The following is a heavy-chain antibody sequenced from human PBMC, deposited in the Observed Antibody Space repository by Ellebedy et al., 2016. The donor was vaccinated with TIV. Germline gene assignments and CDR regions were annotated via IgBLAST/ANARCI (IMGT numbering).Heavy chain of an antibody. CDR1: GGSISRSGYF. Sequence: MPSETLSLTCTVSGGSISRSGYFRGWIRQPTGKGLEWIGSIYHSGNTYYNPSLKSRVTISVDTSKNQFSLKLNSVTAADTAVDYCARRGPTGGSVTYDYWGPGTLVAVSS. D-gene: IGHD3-10*01. CDR2: IYHSGNT. CDR3: ARRGPTGGSVTYDY. J-gene: IGHJ4*02. V-gene: IGHV4-39*01.